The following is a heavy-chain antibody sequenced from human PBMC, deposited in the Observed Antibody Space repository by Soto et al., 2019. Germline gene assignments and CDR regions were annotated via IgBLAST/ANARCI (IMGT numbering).Heavy chain of an antibody. J-gene: IGHJ4*02. D-gene: IGHD4-17*01. CDR1: GGSIRSGGYS. CDR2: IYHSGST. Sequence: SETLSLTCAGSGGSIRSGGYSWSWIRQPPGKGLEWIGYIYHSGSTYYNPSLKSRVTISVDRSKNQFSLKLSSVTAADTAVYYCARASTTVTTLDYWGQGTLVTVSS. V-gene: IGHV4-30-2*01. CDR3: ARASTTVTTLDY.